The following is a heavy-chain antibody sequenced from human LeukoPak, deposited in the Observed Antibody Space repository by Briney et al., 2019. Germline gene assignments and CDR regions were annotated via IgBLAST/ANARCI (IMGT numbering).Heavy chain of an antibody. CDR2: IDPRDAFI. J-gene: IGHJ4*02. Sequence: GESLKISCKGSGYSFTSYWITWVRQMPGKGLEWMGRIDPRDAFIDYSPSFQGHVTISADKSINTAYLQWSVLKASDTAMYYCARQHGAGSYYSRAIDYWGQGTLVTVSS. D-gene: IGHD3-10*01. CDR1: GYSFTSYW. CDR3: ARQHGAGSYYSRAIDY. V-gene: IGHV5-10-1*01.